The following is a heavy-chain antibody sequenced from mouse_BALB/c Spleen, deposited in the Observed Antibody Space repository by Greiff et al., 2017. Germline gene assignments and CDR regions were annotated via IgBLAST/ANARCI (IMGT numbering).Heavy chain of an antibody. CDR2: ISSSGST. D-gene: IGHD2-1*01. V-gene: IGHV3-8*02. CDR3: ASSYGKYDYYAMDY. CDR1: GDSITSGY. Sequence: VQLQQSGPSLVKPSQTLSLTCSVTGDSITSGYWNWIRKFPGNKLEYMGYISSSGSTYYNPSLNSRISITRDTSTNQYYLQLNSVTTQDTPTYYCASSYGKYDYYAMDYWGQGTSVT. J-gene: IGHJ4*01.